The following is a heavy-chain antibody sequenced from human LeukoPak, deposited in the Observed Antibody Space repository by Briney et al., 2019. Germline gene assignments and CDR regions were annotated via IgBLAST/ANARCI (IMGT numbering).Heavy chain of an antibody. V-gene: IGHV4-59*01. D-gene: IGHD4-23*01. CDR2: IYYSGST. Sequence: HSETLSLTCSVSGGSISGYYWNWIRQPPGKGLEWVGHIYYSGSTNYIPSLKSRVTISVDTSKNQFSLKLSSVTAADTAVYYCARAAYGGNSALFDHWRRGTRDTVSS. CDR1: GGSISGYY. CDR3: ARAAYGGNSALFDH. J-gene: IGHJ4*02.